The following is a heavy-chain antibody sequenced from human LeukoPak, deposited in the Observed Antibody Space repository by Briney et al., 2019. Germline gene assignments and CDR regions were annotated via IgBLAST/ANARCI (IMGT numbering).Heavy chain of an antibody. CDR1: GFSFSSYE. V-gene: IGHV3-48*03. CDR2: ISSSGSTI. J-gene: IGHJ6*04. Sequence: GGSLILSCAASGFSFSSYEMNWVRQAPGKGLEWVSYISSSGSTIYYADSVKGRFTISRDNAKNSLYLQMNSLRAEDTAVYYCARDAPDYYYYNGMDVWGKGTTVTVSS. CDR3: ARDAPDYYYYNGMDV.